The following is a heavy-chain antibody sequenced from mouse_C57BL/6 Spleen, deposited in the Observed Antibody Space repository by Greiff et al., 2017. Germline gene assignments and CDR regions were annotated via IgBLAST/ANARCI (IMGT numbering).Heavy chain of an antibody. D-gene: IGHD2-4*01. J-gene: IGHJ3*01. V-gene: IGHV10-1*01. CDR2: IRSKSNNYAT. CDR1: GFSFNTYA. Sequence: GGGLVQPKGSLKLSCAASGFSFNTYAMNWVRQAPGKGLEWVARIRSKSNNYATYYADSVKDRFTISRDDSESMLYLQMNNLKTEDTAMYYCVRPGYDYDERVWFAYWGQGTLVTVSA. CDR3: VRPGYDYDERVWFAY.